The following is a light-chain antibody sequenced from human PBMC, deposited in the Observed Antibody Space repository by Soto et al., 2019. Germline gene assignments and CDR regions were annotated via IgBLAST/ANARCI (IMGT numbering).Light chain of an antibody. Sequence: PVLTQPSCVYGAAGQWLSISCPGTRSYVGNYNYVSWYQQYPGRVPKLLIYMVSNRPSGVSNRFSGSKSGNTASLTISGLQAEDEADYFCTSPTPGSLYVFGTGTRAPS. J-gene: IGLJ1*01. CDR3: TSPTPGSLYV. CDR1: RSYVGNYNY. V-gene: IGLV2-14*01. CDR2: MVS.